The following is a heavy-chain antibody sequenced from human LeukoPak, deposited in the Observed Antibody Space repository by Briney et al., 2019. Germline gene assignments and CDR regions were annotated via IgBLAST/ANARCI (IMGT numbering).Heavy chain of an antibody. D-gene: IGHD3-16*02. V-gene: IGHV1-69*05. CDR1: GGTFSSYA. CDR3: ARDYRVWGSYRLGDY. J-gene: IGHJ4*02. CDR2: IIPIFGTA. Sequence: ASVKVSCKASGGTFSSYAISWVRQAPGQGLEWMGGIIPIFGTANYAQKFQGRVTITTDESTSTAYMELSSLRSEDTAVYYCARDYRVWGSYRLGDYWGQGTLVTVSS.